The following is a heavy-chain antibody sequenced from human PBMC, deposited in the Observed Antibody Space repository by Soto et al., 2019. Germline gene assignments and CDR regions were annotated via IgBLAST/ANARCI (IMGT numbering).Heavy chain of an antibody. J-gene: IGHJ2*01. Sequence: PGGSLRLSCAASGFTFTDYAKSWVRQAPGRGLEWVTAISGSGFNTYYADSVKGRFTISRDNSKNTLYLQMNSLRAEDTAVYYCAKDGAYDSSGYYSSNLYFDLWGRGTLVTVSS. CDR1: GFTFTDYA. V-gene: IGHV3-23*01. CDR2: ISGSGFNT. CDR3: AKDGAYDSSGYYSSNLYFDL. D-gene: IGHD3-22*01.